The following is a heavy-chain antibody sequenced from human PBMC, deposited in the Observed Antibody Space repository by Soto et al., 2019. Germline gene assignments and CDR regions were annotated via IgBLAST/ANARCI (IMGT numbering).Heavy chain of an antibody. CDR2: IYYSGST. Sequence: SETLSLTCTVSGGSISSGGYYWSWIRQHPGKGLEWIGYIYYSGSTYYNPSLKSRVTISVDTSKNQFSLKLSSVTAADTAVYYCARVFPETPPGYFSVGSFAVNWFDPLGQGTLLTVSS. D-gene: IGHD2-15*01. J-gene: IGHJ5*02. V-gene: IGHV4-31*03. CDR3: ARVFPETPPGYFSVGSFAVNWFDP. CDR1: GGSISSGGYY.